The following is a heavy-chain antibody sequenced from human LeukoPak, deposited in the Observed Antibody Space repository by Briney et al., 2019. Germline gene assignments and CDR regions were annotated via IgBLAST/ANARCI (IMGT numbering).Heavy chain of an antibody. D-gene: IGHD6-19*01. CDR1: GFTFSDSA. CDR2: IRSKADSYAT. CDR3: TREYSSGWPFDY. J-gene: IGHJ4*02. Sequence: GGSLRLSCAASGFTFSDSAIHWVRQASGKWLEWVGRIRSKADSYATTYGASVKGRFTISRDDSKNTAYLHMNSLKTDDAAVYYCTREYSSGWPFDYWGQGTLVTVSS. V-gene: IGHV3-73*01.